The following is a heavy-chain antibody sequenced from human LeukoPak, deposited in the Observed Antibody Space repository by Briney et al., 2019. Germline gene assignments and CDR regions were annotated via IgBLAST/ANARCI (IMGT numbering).Heavy chain of an antibody. J-gene: IGHJ4*02. CDR2: ISSSGSTI. CDR3: ASLGDYDILTGRPPFDY. CDR1: GFTFSSYE. V-gene: IGHV3-48*03. D-gene: IGHD3-9*01. Sequence: GGSLRLSCAASGFTFSSYEMNWVRQAPGKGLEWVSYISSSGSTIYYADSVKGRFTISRDNAKNSLYLQMNSLRAEDTAVYYCASLGDYDILTGRPPFDYWGQGALVTVSS.